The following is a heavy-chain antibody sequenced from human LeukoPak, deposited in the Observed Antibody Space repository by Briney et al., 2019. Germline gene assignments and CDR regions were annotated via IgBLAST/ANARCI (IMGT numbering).Heavy chain of an antibody. Sequence: PGRSLRLSCAASGFTFSNYGMSWVRQAPGKGLEWVSAISDNGSTYYADSVKGRFSLFSDNYKNTLYLPMTSLRAEDTAVYYCAKRVPYSSSSVYFDSWGQGTLVTVSS. CDR3: AKRVPYSSSSVYFDS. V-gene: IGHV3-23*05. CDR1: GFTFSNYG. D-gene: IGHD6-6*01. J-gene: IGHJ4*02. CDR2: ISDNGST.